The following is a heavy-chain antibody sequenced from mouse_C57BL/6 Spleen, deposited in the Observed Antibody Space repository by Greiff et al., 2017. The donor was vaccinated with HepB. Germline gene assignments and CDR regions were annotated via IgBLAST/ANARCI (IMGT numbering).Heavy chain of an antibody. CDR3: VRHENYGNSYAMDY. J-gene: IGHJ4*01. D-gene: IGHD2-1*01. CDR1: GFSFNTYA. V-gene: IGHV10-1*01. CDR2: IRSKSNNYAT. Sequence: EVMLVESGGGLVQPKGSLKLSCAASGFSFNTYAMNWVRQAPGKGLEWVARIRSKSNNYATYYADSVKDRFTISRDDSESMLYLQMNNLKTEDTAMYYCVRHENYGNSYAMDYWGQGTSVTVSS.